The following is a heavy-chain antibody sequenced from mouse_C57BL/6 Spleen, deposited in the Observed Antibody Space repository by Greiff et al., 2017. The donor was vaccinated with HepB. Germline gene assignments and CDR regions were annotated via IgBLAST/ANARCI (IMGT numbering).Heavy chain of an antibody. CDR3: ARARGVGPLDY. V-gene: IGHV3-6*01. J-gene: IGHJ2*01. D-gene: IGHD4-1*01. CDR2: ISYDGSN. Sequence: EVQLVESGPGLVKPSQSLSLTCSVTGYSITSGYYWNWIRQFPGNKLEWMGYISYDGSNNYNPSLKNRISITRDTSKNQFFLKLNSVTTEDTATYYCARARGVGPLDYWGQGTTLTVSS. CDR1: GYSITSGYY.